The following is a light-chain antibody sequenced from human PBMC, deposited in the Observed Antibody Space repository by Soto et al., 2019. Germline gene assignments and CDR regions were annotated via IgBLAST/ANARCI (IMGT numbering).Light chain of an antibody. J-gene: IGLJ2*01. CDR2: LNSDGSH. V-gene: IGLV4-69*01. CDR1: SGHRSYA. CDR3: QTWRTDIYVV. Sequence: QLVLTQSPSVSASLGASVKLTCTLSSGHRSYAIAWHQQQPEKGPRYLMKLNSDGSHSKGDGIPDRFSGSSSGAERYLTISSLHSEDEADYYCQTWRTDIYVVFGGGTQLTVL.